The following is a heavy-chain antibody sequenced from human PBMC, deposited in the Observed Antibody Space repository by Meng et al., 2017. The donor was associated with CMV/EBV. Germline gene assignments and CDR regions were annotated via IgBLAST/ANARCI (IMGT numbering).Heavy chain of an antibody. J-gene: IGHJ4*02. Sequence: QVQLVEYGGGVVQPGRSLRLSCAASGFTFSSYAMHWVRQAPGKGLEWVAVISYDGSNKYYADSVKGRFTISRDNSKNTLYLQMNSLRAEDTAVYYCARGSVAGFDYWGQGTLVTVSS. CDR1: GFTFSSYA. CDR2: ISYDGSNK. D-gene: IGHD6-19*01. CDR3: ARGSVAGFDY. V-gene: IGHV3-30-3*01.